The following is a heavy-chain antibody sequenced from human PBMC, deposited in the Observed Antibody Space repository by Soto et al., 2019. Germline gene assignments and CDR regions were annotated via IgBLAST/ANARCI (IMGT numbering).Heavy chain of an antibody. CDR1: GGSISSYY. Sequence: QVQLQESGPGLVKPSETLSLTCTVSGGSISSYYWSWIRQPPEKGLEWIGYISYSGSTDYNPSLKSRVTISPHTSKNQFSRRLSSVTAADTAVYYCAQHDAWGAPFDSWGQGTLVTVSS. V-gene: IGHV4-59*08. CDR2: ISYSGST. D-gene: IGHD3-16*01. CDR3: AQHDAWGAPFDS. J-gene: IGHJ4*02.